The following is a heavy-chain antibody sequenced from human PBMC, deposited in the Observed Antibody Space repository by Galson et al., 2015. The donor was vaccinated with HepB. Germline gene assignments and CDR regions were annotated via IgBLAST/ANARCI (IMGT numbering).Heavy chain of an antibody. V-gene: IGHV4-39*01. D-gene: IGHD7-27*01. Sequence: WAWIRQPPGKGLEWIGSIFHSGTAYYSPSLKSRVAVSVDTSKNQFSLSLNSVSAADTALYYCARQMGLGKWSFDLWGRGTLVTVSS. CDR2: IFHSGTA. J-gene: IGHJ2*01. CDR3: ARQMGLGKWSFDL.